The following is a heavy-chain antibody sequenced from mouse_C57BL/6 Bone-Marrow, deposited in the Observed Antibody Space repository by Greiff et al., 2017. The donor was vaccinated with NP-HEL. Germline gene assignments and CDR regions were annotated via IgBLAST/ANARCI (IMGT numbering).Heavy chain of an antibody. V-gene: IGHV1-55*01. CDR2: IYPGSGST. CDR3: ATLRITTVVAPYFDY. J-gene: IGHJ2*01. D-gene: IGHD1-1*01. Sequence: QVQLQQPGAELVKPGASVKMSCKASGYTFTSYWITWVKQRPGQGLEWIGDIYPGSGSTNYNEKFKSKATLTVDTSSSTAYMQLSSLTSEDSAVYYCATLRITTVVAPYFDYWGQGTTLTVSS. CDR1: GYTFTSYW.